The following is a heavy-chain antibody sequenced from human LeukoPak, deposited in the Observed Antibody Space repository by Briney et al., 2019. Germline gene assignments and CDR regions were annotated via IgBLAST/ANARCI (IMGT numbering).Heavy chain of an antibody. CDR2: INSDGSWT. CDR3: VSFYETY. D-gene: IGHD2/OR15-2a*01. CDR1: GNYW. J-gene: IGHJ4*02. V-gene: IGHV3-74*01. Sequence: GGSLRLSCAASGNYWMHWVRQVPGKGLVWVSHINSDGSWTSYADSVKGRFTISKDNAKNTVYLQMNSLRAEDTAVYYCVSFYETYWGRGTLVTV.